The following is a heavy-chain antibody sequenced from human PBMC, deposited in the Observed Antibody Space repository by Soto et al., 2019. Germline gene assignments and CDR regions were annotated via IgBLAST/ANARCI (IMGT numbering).Heavy chain of an antibody. CDR3: ASYYYDSSGLWAPFDY. CDR2: IIPIFGTA. V-gene: IGHV1-69*06. CDR1: GGTFSSYA. D-gene: IGHD3-22*01. Sequence: GASVKVSCKASGGTFSSYAISWVRQAPGQGLEWMGGIIPIFGTANYAQKFQGRVTITADKSTSTAYMELGSLRSEDTAVYYCASYYYDSSGLWAPFDYWGQGTLVTVSS. J-gene: IGHJ4*02.